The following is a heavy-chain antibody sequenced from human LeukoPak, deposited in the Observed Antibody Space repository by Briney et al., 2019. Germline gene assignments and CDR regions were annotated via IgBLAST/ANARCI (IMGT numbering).Heavy chain of an antibody. Sequence: SETLSLTCAVYGGSFSGYYWSWIRQPPGKGLEWIGEINHSGSTNYNPSLKSRVTISVDTSKNQFSLKLSSVTAADTAVYYCARRFHHVAPVYWGQGTLVTVSS. CDR1: GGSFSGYY. CDR2: INHSGST. CDR3: ARRFHHVAPVY. J-gene: IGHJ4*02. D-gene: IGHD3-3*01. V-gene: IGHV4-34*01.